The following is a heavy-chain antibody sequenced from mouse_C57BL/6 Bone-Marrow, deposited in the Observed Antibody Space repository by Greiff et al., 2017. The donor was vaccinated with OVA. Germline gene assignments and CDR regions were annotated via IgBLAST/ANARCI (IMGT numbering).Heavy chain of an antibody. Sequence: QVQLQQSGPELVKPGASVKISCKASGYTFTDYYINWVKQRPGQGLEWIGWIFPGSGSTYYNEKFKGKATLTVDNSSITAYILLSSLTSEDSAVYFCARYYYAMDYWGQGTSVTVSS. CDR1: GYTFTDYY. CDR2: IFPGSGST. V-gene: IGHV1-75*01. CDR3: ARYYYAMDY. J-gene: IGHJ4*01.